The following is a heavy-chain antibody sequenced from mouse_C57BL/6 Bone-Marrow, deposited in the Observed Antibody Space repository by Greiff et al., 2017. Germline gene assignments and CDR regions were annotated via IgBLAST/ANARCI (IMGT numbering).Heavy chain of an antibody. D-gene: IGHD1-1*01. J-gene: IGHJ3*01. V-gene: IGHV1-19*01. CDR2: INPYNGGT. CDR1: GYTFTDYY. Sequence: EVQLQQSGPVLVKPGASVKMSCKASGYTFTDYYMNWVKQSHGKSLEWIGVINPYNGGTSYNQKFKGKATLTVDKSSSTAYMELNSLTSEDSAVYYCAPITTPPFAYWGQGTLVTVSA. CDR3: APITTPPFAY.